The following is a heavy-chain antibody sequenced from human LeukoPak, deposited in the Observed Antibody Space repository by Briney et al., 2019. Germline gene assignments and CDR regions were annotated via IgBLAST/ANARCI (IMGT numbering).Heavy chain of an antibody. D-gene: IGHD3-22*01. Sequence: GGSLRLSCAASGFTFSSYGMSWVRQAPGKGLEWVSAISGSGGSTYYADSVKGRFTISRDNSKNTLYLQMNSLRAGDTAVYYCAKHYDSSGYSNFDYWGQGTLVTVSS. J-gene: IGHJ4*02. CDR1: GFTFSSYG. CDR2: ISGSGGST. V-gene: IGHV3-23*01. CDR3: AKHYDSSGYSNFDY.